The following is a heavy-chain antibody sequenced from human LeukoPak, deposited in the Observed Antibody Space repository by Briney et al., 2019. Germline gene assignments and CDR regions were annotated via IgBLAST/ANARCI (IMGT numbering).Heavy chain of an antibody. Sequence: GRSLRLSCAASGFTFSSYGMHWVRQAPGKGLEWGAVISYDGSNKYYADSVKGRFTISRDNSKNTLYLQMNSLRAEDTAVYYCAKDLEQWLVVRAFDIWGQGTMVTVSS. CDR1: GFTFSSYG. CDR3: AKDLEQWLVVRAFDI. CDR2: ISYDGSNK. V-gene: IGHV3-30*18. J-gene: IGHJ3*02. D-gene: IGHD6-19*01.